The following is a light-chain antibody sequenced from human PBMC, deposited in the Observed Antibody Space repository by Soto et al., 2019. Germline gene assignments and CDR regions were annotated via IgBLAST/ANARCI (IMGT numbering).Light chain of an antibody. CDR2: SAS. J-gene: IGKJ2*02. CDR3: QQSYRTPRT. V-gene: IGKV1-39*01. CDR1: QGGSAY. Sequence: DIQLTQFPSSLSASVGDRVTITCRASQGGSAYLLWYQQRQGRAPRLLIYSASSLVSGVQSRFSGSGSGTNYNLTNSRLQPEDFETYYFQQSYRTPRTFGQGTRLDTK.